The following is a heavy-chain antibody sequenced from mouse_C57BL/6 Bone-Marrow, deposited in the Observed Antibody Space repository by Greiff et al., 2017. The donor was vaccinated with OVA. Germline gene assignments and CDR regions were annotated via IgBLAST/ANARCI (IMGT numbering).Heavy chain of an antibody. D-gene: IGHD1-1*01. CDR2: INPNNGGT. J-gene: IGHJ2*01. CDR1: GYTFTDYN. Sequence: VQLKESGPELVKPGASVKIPCKASGYTFTDYNMDWVKQSHGKSLEWIGDINPNNGGTIYNQKFKGKATLTVDKSSSTAYMELRSLTSEDTAVYYCARHGDYYGSSAFDYWGQGTTLTVSS. CDR3: ARHGDYYGSSAFDY. V-gene: IGHV1-18*01.